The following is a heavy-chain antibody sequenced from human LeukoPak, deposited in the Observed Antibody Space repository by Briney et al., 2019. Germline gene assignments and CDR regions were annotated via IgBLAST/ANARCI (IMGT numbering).Heavy chain of an antibody. Sequence: GGSLRLSCAASGFTFSSYGMHWVRQAPGKGLEWVAFIRYDGSNKYYADSVKGRFTISRDNSKNTLYLQMNSLRAEDTAVYYCAKVGQWLAHYYYYYMDVWGKGTTVTISS. CDR1: GFTFSSYG. V-gene: IGHV3-30*02. J-gene: IGHJ6*03. CDR3: AKVGQWLAHYYYYYMDV. CDR2: IRYDGSNK. D-gene: IGHD6-19*01.